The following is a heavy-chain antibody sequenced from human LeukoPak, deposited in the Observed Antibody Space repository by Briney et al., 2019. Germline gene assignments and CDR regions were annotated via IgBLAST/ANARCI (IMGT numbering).Heavy chain of an antibody. Sequence: GGSLRLSCADSGFTFSYFGMHWVRQAPGKGLEWVAVISYDGSNIYYADSVKGRFTISRDTSKNTLYLHMNSLRAEDTAVYYCARDRDWYTFDYWGQGALVTVSS. CDR2: ISYDGSNI. J-gene: IGHJ4*02. V-gene: IGHV3-30*03. CDR3: ARDRDWYTFDY. D-gene: IGHD2-21*01. CDR1: GFTFSYFG.